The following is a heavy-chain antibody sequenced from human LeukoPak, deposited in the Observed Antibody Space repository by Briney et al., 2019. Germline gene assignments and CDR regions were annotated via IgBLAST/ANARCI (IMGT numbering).Heavy chain of an antibody. CDR3: ATQPCSGGSCYLGN. J-gene: IGHJ4*02. CDR2: ISHDGRNK. D-gene: IGHD2-15*01. CDR1: GFTFRSYA. Sequence: GGSLRLSCAASGFTFRSYAMHWVRQAPGKGLEWVAVISHDGRNKFYADSVKGRFTISRDDSKNTLDLEMNSLRAEDTAVYYCATQPCSGGSCYLGNWSQGTLVTVSS. V-gene: IGHV3-30*04.